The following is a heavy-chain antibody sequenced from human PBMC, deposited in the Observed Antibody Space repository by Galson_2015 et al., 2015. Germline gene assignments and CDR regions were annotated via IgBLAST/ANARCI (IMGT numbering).Heavy chain of an antibody. J-gene: IGHJ6*02. V-gene: IGHV3-33*01. Sequence: SLRLSCAASGFTFSSYGMHWVRQAPGKGLEWVAVIWYDGSNKYYADSVKGRFTISRDNSKNTLYLQMNSLRAEDTAVYYCARRIRVPAAIYYYGMDVWGQGTTVTVSS. CDR2: IWYDGSNK. CDR3: ARRIRVPAAIYYYGMDV. D-gene: IGHD2-2*02. CDR1: GFTFSSYG.